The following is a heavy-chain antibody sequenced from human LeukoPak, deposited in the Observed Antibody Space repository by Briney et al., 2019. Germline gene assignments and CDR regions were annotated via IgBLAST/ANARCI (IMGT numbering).Heavy chain of an antibody. V-gene: IGHV1-2*02. J-gene: IGHJ4*02. Sequence: ASVKVSCKASGYTFTGNFMHWVRQAPGQGLEWMGWINPNSGGTNYAQKFQGRVTMTRDTSITTAYMELSSLRSEDTAVYYCARADYCSSTSCYLHYWGQGTLVTVSS. D-gene: IGHD2-2*01. CDR2: INPNSGGT. CDR1: GYTFTGNF. CDR3: ARADYCSSTSCYLHY.